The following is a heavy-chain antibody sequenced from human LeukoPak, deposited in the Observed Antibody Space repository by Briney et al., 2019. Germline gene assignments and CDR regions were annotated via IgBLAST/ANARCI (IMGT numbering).Heavy chain of an antibody. V-gene: IGHV7-4-1*02. CDR2: IHPSTGNP. J-gene: IGHJ4*02. CDR1: GYSFTNYA. Sequence: GASVKVSCKASGYSFTNYAMNWVRQAPGQGLEWMGWIHPSTGNPTYAQGFTGWFVFSLDTSVSTTYLQISSLKAEDTAVYFCARAFQSLGGLSLPDYWGQGTLLTVSS. CDR3: ARAFQSLGGLSLPDY. D-gene: IGHD3-16*02.